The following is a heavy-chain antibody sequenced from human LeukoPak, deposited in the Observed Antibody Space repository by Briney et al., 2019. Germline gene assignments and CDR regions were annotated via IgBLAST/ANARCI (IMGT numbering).Heavy chain of an antibody. J-gene: IGHJ4*02. CDR2: INPNSGGT. CDR1: GYTFTDYY. D-gene: IGHD2-2*01. Sequence: ASVKVSCKASGYTFTDYYMHWVRQAPGQGLEWMGWINPNSGGTNYAQKFQGRVTMARDTSISTAYMELSRLRSDDTAVYYCARLGGYCSSTSCRDDYWGQGTLVTVSS. CDR3: ARLGGYCSSTSCRDDY. V-gene: IGHV1-2*02.